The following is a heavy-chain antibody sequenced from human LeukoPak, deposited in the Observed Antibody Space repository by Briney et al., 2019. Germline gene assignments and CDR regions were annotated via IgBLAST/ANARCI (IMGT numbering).Heavy chain of an antibody. V-gene: IGHV4-34*01. D-gene: IGHD1-26*01. Sequence: SETLSLTCAVYGGSFSGYYWSWIRQPPGKGLEWIGEINHSGSTNYNPSLKSRVTISIDTSKNQFSLKLTSVTAADTAVYFCSRGLALTVGAKEFDYWGQGTLVTVSS. CDR3: SRGLALTVGAKEFDY. CDR2: INHSGST. J-gene: IGHJ4*02. CDR1: GGSFSGYY.